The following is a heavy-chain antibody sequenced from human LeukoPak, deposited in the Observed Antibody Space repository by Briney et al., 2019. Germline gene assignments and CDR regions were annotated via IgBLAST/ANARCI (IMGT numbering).Heavy chain of an antibody. D-gene: IGHD3-22*01. CDR1: GGSISSYY. CDR3: ARVGVDSSGYYLLDY. CDR2: IYYSGST. J-gene: IGHJ4*02. V-gene: IGHV4-59*01. Sequence: NASETLSLTCTASGGSISSYYWSWIRQPPGKGLEWIGYIYYSGSTNYNPSLKSRVTISVDTSKNQFSLKLSSVTAADTAVYYCARVGVDSSGYYLLDYWGQGTLVTVSS.